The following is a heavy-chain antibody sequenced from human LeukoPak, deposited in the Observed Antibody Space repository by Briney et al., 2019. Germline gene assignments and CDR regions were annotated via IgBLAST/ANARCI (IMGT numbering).Heavy chain of an antibody. D-gene: IGHD3-16*02. J-gene: IGHJ6*03. CDR3: AGRMVVWGSYRFYYYYYMDV. V-gene: IGHV4-34*08. Sequence: GSLRLSCAASGFTFSSYGMHWVRQAPGKGLEWIGEINNSGSTNYNPSLKSRVTISVDTSKNQFSLKLSSVTAADTAVYYCAGRMVVWGSYRFYYYYYMDVWGKGTTVTISS. CDR1: GFTFSSYG. CDR2: INNSGST.